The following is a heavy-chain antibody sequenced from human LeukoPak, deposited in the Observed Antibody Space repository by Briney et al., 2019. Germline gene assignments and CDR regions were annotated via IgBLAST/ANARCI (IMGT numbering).Heavy chain of an antibody. Sequence: PSETLSLTCTVSGGSISNYFWSWIRQPPGKELEWIAYIYDSGSPSYNPSLKSRVTITMDMFKNQISLKLTSVTAADTAVYYCARERRDGYKVYFDYWGQGTLVTVSS. CDR1: GGSISNYF. J-gene: IGHJ4*02. D-gene: IGHD5-24*01. V-gene: IGHV4-59*01. CDR3: ARERRDGYKVYFDY. CDR2: IYDSGSP.